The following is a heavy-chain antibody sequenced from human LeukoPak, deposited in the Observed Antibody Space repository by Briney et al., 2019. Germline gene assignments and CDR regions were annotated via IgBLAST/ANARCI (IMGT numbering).Heavy chain of an antibody. J-gene: IGHJ4*02. V-gene: IGHV1-46*01. CDR3: ARDRIRLRYFDLYYFDY. D-gene: IGHD3-9*01. CDR1: GSTFTSYY. CDR2: INPSGGST. Sequence: ASVKVSCKASGSTFTSYYMHWVRQAPGQGLEGMGIINPSGGSTSYAQKFQGRVTMTRDMSTSTVYMELSSLRSEDTAVYYCARDRIRLRYFDLYYFDYWGQGTLVTVSS.